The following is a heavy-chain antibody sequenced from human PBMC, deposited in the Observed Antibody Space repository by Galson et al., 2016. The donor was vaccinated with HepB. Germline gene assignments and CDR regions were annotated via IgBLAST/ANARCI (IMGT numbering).Heavy chain of an antibody. V-gene: IGHV1-69*13. CDR2: IIPMFGTP. Sequence: SVKVSCKASGGSFRTYVLNWVRRAPGQGLQWVGGIIPMFGTPNYAQKFQGRVTITADESTSTAYLDLGGLRSDDTAVYYWASHTRGQYDTGRYEFNFWGQGTLLIVSS. J-gene: IGHJ4*02. CDR1: GGSFRTYV. D-gene: IGHD3-22*01. CDR3: ASHTRGQYDTGRYEFNF.